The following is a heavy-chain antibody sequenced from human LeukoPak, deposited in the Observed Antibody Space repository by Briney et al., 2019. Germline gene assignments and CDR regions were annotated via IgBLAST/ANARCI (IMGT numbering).Heavy chain of an antibody. CDR1: GFSVSGHY. CDR3: AKGIGYTYGSDY. D-gene: IGHD5-18*01. Sequence: PGGSLRLSCAASGFSVSGHYMTWVRQAPGKGLEWVSTMYYGGATYHADSVKGRFSISGDRSKNTLYLQMNSLRAEDTAVYHCAKGIGYTYGSDYWGQGTLVTVSS. CDR2: MYYGGAT. J-gene: IGHJ4*02. V-gene: IGHV3-53*01.